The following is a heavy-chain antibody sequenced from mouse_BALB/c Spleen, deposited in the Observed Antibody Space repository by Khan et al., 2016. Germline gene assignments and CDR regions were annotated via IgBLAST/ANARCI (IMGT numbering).Heavy chain of an antibody. D-gene: IGHD2-14*01. CDR2: IFPGNVNT. Sequence: QVQLKQSGPELVKPGTSVRISCKAPGYTFTNYYIHWLKQGPGQGLDWIGWIFPGNVNTQYNEKFKGKATLTVDKSSTTVYMNLSSLTSEDSAVYFCARHYRYSWFVYWGQGTLVTVSA. CDR3: ARHYRYSWFVY. V-gene: IGHV1S56*01. J-gene: IGHJ3*01. CDR1: GYTFTNYY.